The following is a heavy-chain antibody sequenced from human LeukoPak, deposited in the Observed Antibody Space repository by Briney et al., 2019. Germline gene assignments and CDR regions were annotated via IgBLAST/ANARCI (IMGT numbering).Heavy chain of an antibody. J-gene: IGHJ6*03. D-gene: IGHD2-2*01. CDR1: GGSFSGYY. V-gene: IGHV4-34*01. CDR2: INHSGST. Sequence: PSETLSLTCAVYGGSFSGYYWSWIRQPPGKGLEWIGEINHSGSTNYNPSLKSRVTISVDTSKNQFSLKLSSVTAADTAVYYCARGYCSSTSCYEDYYYYYMDVWAKGTTVTVSS. CDR3: ARGYCSSTSCYEDYYYYYMDV.